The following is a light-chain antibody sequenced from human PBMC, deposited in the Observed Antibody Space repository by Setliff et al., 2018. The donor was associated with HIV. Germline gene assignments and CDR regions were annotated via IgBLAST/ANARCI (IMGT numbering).Light chain of an antibody. CDR2: EVS. CDR3: CSHAGFNNYV. V-gene: IGLV2-8*01. Sequence: QSALAQPPSASGSPGQSVTISCTGTTSDVGGYSSVSWYQQHPGKAPKRMIYEVSKRPSGVPDRFSGSKSGNTTSLTVSGLQAEDEADYYCCSHAGFNNYVFGTGTKVTVL. CDR1: TSDVGGYSS. J-gene: IGLJ1*01.